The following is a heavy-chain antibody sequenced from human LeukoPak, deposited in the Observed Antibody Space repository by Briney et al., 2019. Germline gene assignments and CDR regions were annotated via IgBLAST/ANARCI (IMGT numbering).Heavy chain of an antibody. CDR3: ARQLDSYVDY. D-gene: IGHD5-18*01. Sequence: SETLSLTCTVSGGSISSSSYYWGWIRQPPGKGLEWIGSIYYSGSTYYNPSLKSRVTISVDTSKNQFFLKLSSVTAADTAVYYCARQLDSYVDYWGQGTLVTVSS. CDR1: GGSISSSSYY. CDR2: IYYSGST. V-gene: IGHV4-39*01. J-gene: IGHJ4*02.